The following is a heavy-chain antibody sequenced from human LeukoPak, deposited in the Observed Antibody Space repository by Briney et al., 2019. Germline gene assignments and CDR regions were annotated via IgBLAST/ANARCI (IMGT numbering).Heavy chain of an antibody. J-gene: IGHJ5*02. V-gene: IGHV3-11*04. D-gene: IGHD4/OR15-4a*01. CDR1: GFTFSDYY. Sequence: SGGSLRLSCAASGFTFSDYYMSWIRQAPGKGLEWVSYISSSGSTIYYADSVKGRFTISRDNSKNTLYLEINSLRVEDTAVYYCARWANEKRLDPWGQGTLVTVSS. CDR3: ARWANEKRLDP. CDR2: ISSSGSTI.